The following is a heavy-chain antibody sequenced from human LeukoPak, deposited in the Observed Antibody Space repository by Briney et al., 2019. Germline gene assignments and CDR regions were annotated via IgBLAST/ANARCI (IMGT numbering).Heavy chain of an antibody. J-gene: IGHJ6*02. CDR2: IYHSGST. CDR1: GGSISSGGYS. CDR3: ARDGSIRGYYYGMDV. Sequence: SQTLSLTCAVSGGSISSGGYSWSWIRQPPGKGLEWIGYIYHSGSTYYNPSLKSRVTISVGRSKNQFSLKLSSVTAADTAVYYCARDGSIRGYYYGMDVWGQGTTVTVSS. D-gene: IGHD1-26*01. V-gene: IGHV4-30-2*01.